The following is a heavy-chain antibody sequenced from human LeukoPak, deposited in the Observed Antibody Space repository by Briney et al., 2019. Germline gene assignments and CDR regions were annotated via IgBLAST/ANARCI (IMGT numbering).Heavy chain of an antibody. V-gene: IGHV3-48*01. Sequence: GGSLRLSCAASGFTLSSYSMSWVRQAPGKGLEWISYISSTANTIYYADSVKGRFTISRDNAKNSLSLKMSSLTAEDTAMYYCAGDRWFGESPPAHFDYWGQGTLVTVSS. CDR3: AGDRWFGESPPAHFDY. CDR1: GFTLSSYS. D-gene: IGHD3-10*01. J-gene: IGHJ4*02. CDR2: ISSTANTI.